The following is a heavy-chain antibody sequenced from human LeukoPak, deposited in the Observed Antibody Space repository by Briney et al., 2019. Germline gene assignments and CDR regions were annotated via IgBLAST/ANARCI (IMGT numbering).Heavy chain of an antibody. CDR1: GGSISSGGYY. V-gene: IGHV4-31*03. CDR3: AKYTNWDHAFDI. J-gene: IGHJ3*02. D-gene: IGHD1-1*01. Sequence: SETLSLTCTVSGGSISSGGYYWSWIRQHPGKGLEWIGYIYYSGSTYYNPSLKSRVTISVDTSKNQFSLKLGSVTAADTAIYYCAKYTNWDHAFDIWGQGTMVTVSS. CDR2: IYYSGST.